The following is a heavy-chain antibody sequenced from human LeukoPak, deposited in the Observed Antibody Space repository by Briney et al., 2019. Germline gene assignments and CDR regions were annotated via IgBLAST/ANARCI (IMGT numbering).Heavy chain of an antibody. CDR3: ARHEVVLPAAFDY. CDR2: IYYSGST. V-gene: IGHV4-39*01. D-gene: IGHD2-2*01. CDR1: GGSISSSSYY. J-gene: IGHJ4*02. Sequence: PSETLSLTCTVSGGSISSSSYYWGWIRQPPGEGLEWIGSIYYSGSTYYNPSLKSRVTISVDTSKNQFSLKLSSVTAADTAVYYCARHEVVLPAAFDYWGQGTLVTVSS.